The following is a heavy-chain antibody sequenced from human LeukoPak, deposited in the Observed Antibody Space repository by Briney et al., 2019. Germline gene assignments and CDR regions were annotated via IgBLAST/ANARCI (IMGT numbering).Heavy chain of an antibody. CDR2: INPNSGGT. CDR1: GYTFTGFH. CDR3: ARGRRGYCTNGVCYIDY. D-gene: IGHD2-8*01. J-gene: IGHJ4*02. V-gene: IGHV1-2*02. Sequence: ASVKVSCKASGYTFTGFHMHWVRQAPGQGLEWMGWINPNSGGTNYAQKFQGRVTMTRDTSISTAYMELSRLRSDDTAVYYCARGRRGYCTNGVCYIDYWGQGTLVTVSS.